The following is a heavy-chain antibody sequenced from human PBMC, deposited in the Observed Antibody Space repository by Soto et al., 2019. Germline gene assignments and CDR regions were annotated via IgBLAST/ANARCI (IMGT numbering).Heavy chain of an antibody. D-gene: IGHD4-17*01. J-gene: IGHJ6*02. CDR1: GITFSKTW. Sequence: GGSLRLSCAASGITFSKTWMNWVRQSPGKGLEWVGRIKSKSDGGTTAYAAPVKGRFTISRDDSKNTLCLQMNSLKTEDTAVYYCTTNFYSDHGMDVWGQGTTVTVSS. CDR2: IKSKSDGGTT. CDR3: TTNFYSDHGMDV. V-gene: IGHV3-15*01.